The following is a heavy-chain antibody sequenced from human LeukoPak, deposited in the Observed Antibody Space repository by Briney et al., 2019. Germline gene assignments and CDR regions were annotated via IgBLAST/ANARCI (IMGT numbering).Heavy chain of an antibody. D-gene: IGHD1-26*01. CDR2: ISYDGSNK. V-gene: IGHV3-30*03. CDR3: ARDFGTSGSPHGAFDY. Sequence: PGGSLRLSCAASGFTFSSYWMSWVRQAPGKGLEWVAIISYDGSNKYYADSVKGRFTISRDNSKNTLYLQMNSLRAEHTAVYYCARDFGTSGSPHGAFDYWGQGTLVTVSS. J-gene: IGHJ4*02. CDR1: GFTFSSYW.